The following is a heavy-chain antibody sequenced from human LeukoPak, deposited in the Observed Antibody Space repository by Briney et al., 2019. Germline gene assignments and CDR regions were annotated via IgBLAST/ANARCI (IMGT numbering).Heavy chain of an antibody. CDR3: ARESPGGYDDDY. CDR2: IYYSGST. V-gene: IGHV4-59*01. CDR1: GGSISSYY. Sequence: SETLSLTCTVSGGSISSYYWSWIRQPPGKGLEWIGYIYYSGSTNYNPSLKSRATISVDTSKNQFSLKLSSVTAADTAVYYCARESPGGYDDDYWGQGTLVTVSS. D-gene: IGHD5-12*01. J-gene: IGHJ4*02.